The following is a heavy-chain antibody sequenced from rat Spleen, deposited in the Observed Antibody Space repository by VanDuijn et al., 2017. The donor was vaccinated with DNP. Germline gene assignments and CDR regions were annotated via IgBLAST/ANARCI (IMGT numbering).Heavy chain of an antibody. CDR3: ASGPNYGGWSDYFDY. D-gene: IGHD1-11*01. V-gene: IGHV4-2*01. CDR1: GFNFNDYW. J-gene: IGHJ2*01. Sequence: EVKLVESGGGLVQPGRSLKLSCAASGFNFNDYWMGWVRKAPGKGLEWIGAINKDSSTINYTPSLKDKFTISRDNAQNTLYLQMSKLGSEDTAIYYCASGPNYGGWSDYFDYWGQGVMVTVSS. CDR2: INKDSSTI.